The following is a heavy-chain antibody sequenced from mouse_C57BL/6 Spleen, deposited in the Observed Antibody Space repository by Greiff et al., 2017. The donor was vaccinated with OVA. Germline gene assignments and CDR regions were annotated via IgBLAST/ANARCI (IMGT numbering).Heavy chain of an antibody. V-gene: IGHV1-81*01. Sequence: VQLQESGAELARPGASVKLSCKASGYTFTSYGISWVKQRPGQGLEWIGKIYPRSGNTYYNEKFKGQATLTADKSSSTAYMELRSLTSEDSAGYFWARLGTGTLGYWGQGTTLTVSS. CDR3: ARLGTGTLGY. D-gene: IGHD4-1*01. CDR2: IYPRSGNT. CDR1: GYTFTSYG. J-gene: IGHJ2*01.